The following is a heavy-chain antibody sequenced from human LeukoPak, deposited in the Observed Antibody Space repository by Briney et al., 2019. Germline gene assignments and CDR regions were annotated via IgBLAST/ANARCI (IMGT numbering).Heavy chain of an antibody. J-gene: IGHJ4*02. Sequence: PGGSLRLSCAASGFTFSHHAMTWVRQAPGKGLEWVSLISSSGGSTYYADSVKGRFTISRDNSKDMVFLQMNGLRAEDTAVYFCARGTPTLDYWGQGTLVTVSS. CDR2: ISSSGGST. CDR1: GFTFSHHA. D-gene: IGHD3-16*01. CDR3: ARGTPTLDY. V-gene: IGHV3-23*01.